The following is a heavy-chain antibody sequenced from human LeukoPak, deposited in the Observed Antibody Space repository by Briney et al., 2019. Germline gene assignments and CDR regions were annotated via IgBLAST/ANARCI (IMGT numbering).Heavy chain of an antibody. D-gene: IGHD1/OR15-1a*01. CDR3: AKDPLGGWVPSWNICFDP. J-gene: IGHJ5*02. Sequence: PGGSLRLSCAASGFTFSSYAMSWVRQAPGKGLEWVSAIIGSGGSTYYADSVKGRFTISRDNSKNTLYLQMNSLSAEDTAVSYCAKDPLGGWVPSWNICFDPWGQVTLVTVSS. CDR2: IIGSGGST. CDR1: GFTFSSYA. V-gene: IGHV3-23*01.